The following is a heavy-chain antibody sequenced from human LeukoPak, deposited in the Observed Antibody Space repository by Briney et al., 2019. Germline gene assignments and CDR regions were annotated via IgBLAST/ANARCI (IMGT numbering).Heavy chain of an antibody. CDR2: ISGSGGST. V-gene: IGHV3-23*01. CDR3: ARDPGSGYEEHFDY. Sequence: GGSLRLSCAASGFTFSSYAMSWVRQAPGRGLEWVSAISGSGGSTYYADSVKGRFTISRDNAKDSLYLQMNSLRAEDTAVYYCARDPGSGYEEHFDYWGQGTLVTVSS. J-gene: IGHJ4*02. D-gene: IGHD5-12*01. CDR1: GFTFSSYA.